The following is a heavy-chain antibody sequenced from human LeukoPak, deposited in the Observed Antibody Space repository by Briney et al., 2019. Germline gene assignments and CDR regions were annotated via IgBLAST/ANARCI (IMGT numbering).Heavy chain of an antibody. CDR2: ISYDGSNK. Sequence: PGGSLRLSCAASGFTFSSYGMHWVRQAPGKGLEWVAVISYDGSNKYYADSVKGRFTISRDNSKNTLYLQMNSLRAEDTAVYYCAKDVNGGIAAAPFGYWGQGTLVTVSS. J-gene: IGHJ4*02. CDR1: GFTFSSYG. CDR3: AKDVNGGIAAAPFGY. V-gene: IGHV3-30*18. D-gene: IGHD6-13*01.